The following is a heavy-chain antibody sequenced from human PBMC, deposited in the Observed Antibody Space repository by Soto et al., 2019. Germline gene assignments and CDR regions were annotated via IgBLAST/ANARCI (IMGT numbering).Heavy chain of an antibody. Sequence: GASVKVSCKASGYSFTSYCISWVRQAPGQGPEWMVWISGPNGNTNYAQKRQGRVTMTTDTSTITAYMELRSLRSDDTAVYYCARARTAETLGAPWGQGTLVTVS. CDR3: ARARTAETLGAP. CDR2: ISGPNGNT. V-gene: IGHV1-18*04. CDR1: GYSFTSYC. J-gene: IGHJ5*02. D-gene: IGHD1-1*01.